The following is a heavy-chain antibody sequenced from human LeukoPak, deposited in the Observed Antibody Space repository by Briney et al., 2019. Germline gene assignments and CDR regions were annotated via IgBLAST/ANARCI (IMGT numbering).Heavy chain of an antibody. J-gene: IGHJ3*02. V-gene: IGHV4-34*01. CDR2: INHSGST. CDR1: GGSFSGYY. Sequence: SETLSLTCAVYGGSFSGYYWSWIRQPPGKGLEWIGEINHSGSTNNNPSLKSRVTISVDTSKNQFSLKLSSVTAADTAVYYCARDPTVDAFDIWGQGTMVTVSS. D-gene: IGHD4-17*01. CDR3: ARDPTVDAFDI.